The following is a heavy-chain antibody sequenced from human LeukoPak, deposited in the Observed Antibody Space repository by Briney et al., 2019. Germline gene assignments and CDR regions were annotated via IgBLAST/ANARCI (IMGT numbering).Heavy chain of an antibody. Sequence: GESLKISCKGSGYSFTTYWIGWVRQMPGKGLEWMGIIYPGDSDTKYSPSFQDQVTISADKSISTAYLQWSSLKASDTAMYYCARSCTSTSCYLTDAFDIWGQGTMVTVSS. CDR2: IYPGDSDT. J-gene: IGHJ3*02. D-gene: IGHD2-2*01. CDR3: ARSCTSTSCYLTDAFDI. V-gene: IGHV5-51*01. CDR1: GYSFTTYW.